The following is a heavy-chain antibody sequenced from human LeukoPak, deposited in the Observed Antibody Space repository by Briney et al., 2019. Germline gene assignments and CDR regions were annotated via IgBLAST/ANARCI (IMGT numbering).Heavy chain of an antibody. J-gene: IGHJ4*02. CDR3: AKVRKREMATINFGGTYFDY. D-gene: IGHD5-24*01. CDR1: GFTFSSYS. V-gene: IGHV3-23*01. CDR2: ISDSDGHT. Sequence: GGSLRLSCAASGFTFSSYSMNWVRQAPGKGLEWVSAISDSDGHTYYADSVKGRFTISRDNSKNTLYLQMNSLRAEDTAVYYCAKVRKREMATINFGGTYFDYWGQGTLVTVSS.